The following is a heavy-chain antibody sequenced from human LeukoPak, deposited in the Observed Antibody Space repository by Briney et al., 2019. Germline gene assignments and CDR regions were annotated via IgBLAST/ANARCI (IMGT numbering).Heavy chain of an antibody. CDR1: GYTLICHY. CDR2: INPSNGNT. D-gene: IGHD4-11*01. J-gene: IGHJ4*02. Sequence: ASVKVSCKASGYTLICHYMHWVRQAPGQGLEWMAWINPSNGNTKDARNLQGRVTMTTDTSTNTAYMELRNLRSSDTAVYYCATGGTYSSFDHWGQGTLVTVSS. CDR3: ATGGTYSSFDH. V-gene: IGHV1-18*04.